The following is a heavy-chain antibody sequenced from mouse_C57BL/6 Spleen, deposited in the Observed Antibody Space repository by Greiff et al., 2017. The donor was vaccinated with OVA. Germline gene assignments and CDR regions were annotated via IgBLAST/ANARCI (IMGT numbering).Heavy chain of an antibody. CDR1: GYTFTSYW. V-gene: IGHV1-69*01. Sequence: QVQLQQPGAELVMPGASVKLSCKASGYTFTSYWMHWVKQRPGQGLEWIGEIDPSDSYTNYTQKFKGKSTLTEDKSSSTAYMQLSSLTSEDSAVYYGARCYYGSSLLDYWGQGTTLTVSS. J-gene: IGHJ2*01. CDR2: IDPSDSYT. D-gene: IGHD1-1*01. CDR3: ARCYYGSSLLDY.